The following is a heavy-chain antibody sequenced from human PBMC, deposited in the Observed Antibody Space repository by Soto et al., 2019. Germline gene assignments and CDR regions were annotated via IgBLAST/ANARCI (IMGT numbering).Heavy chain of an antibody. V-gene: IGHV3-48*03. CDR3: AGTTYYDFWSGYYYYGMDV. CDR1: GFTFSSYE. Sequence: GGSLRLSCAASGFTFSSYEMNWVRQAPGKGLEWVSYISNSGSTIYYADSVKGRFTISRDNAKNSLYLQMNSLRAEDTAVYYCAGTTYYDFWSGYYYYGMDVWGQGTTVTVSS. CDR2: ISNSGSTI. J-gene: IGHJ6*02. D-gene: IGHD3-3*01.